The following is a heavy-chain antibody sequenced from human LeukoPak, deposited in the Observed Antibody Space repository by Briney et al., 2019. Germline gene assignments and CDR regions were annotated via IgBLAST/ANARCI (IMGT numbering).Heavy chain of an antibody. Sequence: SETLSLTCTVSGGSLSISSYYWGWIRQPPGKGLEWIGRIYYSGSTYYNPPLKSRVTIPVDTSKNQFSLKLSSVTAADTAVYYGARHVAGLFDYWGQGTLVTVSS. V-gene: IGHV4-39*01. CDR2: IYYSGST. J-gene: IGHJ4*02. CDR1: GGSLSISSYY. CDR3: ARHVAGLFDY. D-gene: IGHD2-15*01.